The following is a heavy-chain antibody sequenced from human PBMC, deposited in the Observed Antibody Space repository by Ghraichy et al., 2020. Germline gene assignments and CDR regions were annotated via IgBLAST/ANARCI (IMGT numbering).Heavy chain of an antibody. CDR3: AKVAVAGKYYYYSYDMDV. D-gene: IGHD6-19*01. Sequence: GGSLRLSFAASGFTFSSYAMNWVRQAPGKGLEWVSAISGSGVSTYYADSVKGRFSISRDNSKNTLYLQMKSLRAEDTAVYYCAKVAVAGKYYYYSYDMDVWGQGTTVTVSS. J-gene: IGHJ6*02. CDR2: ISGSGVST. V-gene: IGHV3-23*01. CDR1: GFTFSSYA.